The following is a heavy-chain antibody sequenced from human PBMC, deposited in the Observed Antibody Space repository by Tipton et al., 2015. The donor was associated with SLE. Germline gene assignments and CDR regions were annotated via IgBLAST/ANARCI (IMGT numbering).Heavy chain of an antibody. CDR2: ISSRGTNI. J-gene: IGHJ6*02. CDR3: ARDVTVAYFGMDV. D-gene: IGHD2-15*01. V-gene: IGHV3-48*01. CDR1: GFTFNTYT. Sequence: SLRLSCAASGFTFNTYTMNWVRQAPGKGLEWVSYISSRGTNIYYADSVKGRFTISRDNAKNSLYLQMNSLRAEDTALYYCARDVTVAYFGMDVWGQGTTVTVSS.